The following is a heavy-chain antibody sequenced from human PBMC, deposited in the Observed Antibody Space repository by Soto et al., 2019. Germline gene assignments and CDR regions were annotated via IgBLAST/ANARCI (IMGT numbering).Heavy chain of an antibody. V-gene: IGHV3-53*01. D-gene: IGHD2-15*01. CDR1: GFTVSDNY. Sequence: GGSLRLSCAASGFTVSDNYVTWVRQAPGKGLEWVSVIYAGGDTFYADSVKGRFTISRDTSENMVYLQMRSLRVEDTAVYHCARGLGFCSGGACYEYWGQGTVVTVSS. J-gene: IGHJ4*02. CDR2: IYAGGDT. CDR3: ARGLGFCSGGACYEY.